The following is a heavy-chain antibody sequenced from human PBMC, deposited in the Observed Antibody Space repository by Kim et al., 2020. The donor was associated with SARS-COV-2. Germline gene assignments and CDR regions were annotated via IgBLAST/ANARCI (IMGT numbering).Heavy chain of an antibody. Sequence: GGSLRLSCAASGFTFSSYGMHWVRQAPGKGLEWVAVIWYDGSNKYYADSVKGRFTISRDNSKNTLYLQMNSLRAEDTAVYYCARWGIAVAGFDYWGQGTLVTVSS. D-gene: IGHD6-19*01. CDR1: GFTFSSYG. CDR3: ARWGIAVAGFDY. V-gene: IGHV3-33*01. J-gene: IGHJ4*02. CDR2: IWYDGSNK.